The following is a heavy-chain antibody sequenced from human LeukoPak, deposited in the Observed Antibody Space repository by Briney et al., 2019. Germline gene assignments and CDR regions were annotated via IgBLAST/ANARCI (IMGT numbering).Heavy chain of an antibody. Sequence: GGSLRLSCAASGFTFRSYSMHWVRQAPGKGLEWVSIMYSGNYIYYADSVKGRFTISRDNSKNTLFLQMNSLRAEDTAVYYCARDRGIAAVGGRGMDVWGQGTTVTVSS. V-gene: IGHV3-66*01. CDR3: ARDRGIAAVGGRGMDV. CDR1: GFTFRSYS. J-gene: IGHJ6*02. CDR2: MYSGNYI. D-gene: IGHD6-13*01.